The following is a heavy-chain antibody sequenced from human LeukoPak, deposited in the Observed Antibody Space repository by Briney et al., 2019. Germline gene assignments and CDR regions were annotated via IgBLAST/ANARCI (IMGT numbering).Heavy chain of an antibody. CDR2: IYYSGST. V-gene: IGHV4-39*07. CDR3: ARDGSIAVAGRRHYGMDV. D-gene: IGHD6-19*01. Sequence: SETLSLTCTVSGGSVSSSSYYWGWISQPPGKGLEWIGSIYYSGSTYYNPSLKSRVTISVDTSKNQFSLKLSSVTAADTAVYYCARDGSIAVAGRRHYGMDVWGQGTTVTVSS. J-gene: IGHJ6*02. CDR1: GGSVSSSSYY.